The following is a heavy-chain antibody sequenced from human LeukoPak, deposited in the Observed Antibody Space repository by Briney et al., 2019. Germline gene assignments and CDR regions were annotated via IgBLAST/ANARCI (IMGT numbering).Heavy chain of an antibody. CDR1: GFTFSSYA. D-gene: IGHD2-15*01. V-gene: IGHV3-23*01. CDR2: ISGSGGST. Sequence: GGSLRLSCAASGFTFSSYAMSWVRQAPGKGLEWVSAISGSGGSTYYADSVKGRFTISRDNSKNTLYLQMSSLGAEDTAVYYCAKCSGGSCTDFDYWGQGTLVTVSS. J-gene: IGHJ4*02. CDR3: AKCSGGSCTDFDY.